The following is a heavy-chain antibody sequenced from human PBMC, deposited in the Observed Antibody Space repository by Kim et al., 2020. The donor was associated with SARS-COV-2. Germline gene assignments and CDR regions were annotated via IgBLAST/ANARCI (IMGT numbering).Heavy chain of an antibody. D-gene: IGHD3-22*01. J-gene: IGHJ4*02. V-gene: IGHV3-53*01. Sequence: YYADSVKGRFTISRDNSKNTLYLQMNSLRAEDTAVYYCARLSGYYSPFDYWGQGTLVTVSS. CDR3: ARLSGYYSPFDY.